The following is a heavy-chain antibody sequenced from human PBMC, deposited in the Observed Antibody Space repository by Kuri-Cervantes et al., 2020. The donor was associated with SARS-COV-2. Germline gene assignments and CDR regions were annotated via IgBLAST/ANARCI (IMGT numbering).Heavy chain of an antibody. Sequence: SETLSLTCTVSGGSISSYYWSWIRQPAGKGLEWIGRIYTSGSTNYNPSLKSRVTMSVDTSKNQFSLKLSSVTAVDTAVYYCARRDSSSWAIDYWGQGTLVTVSS. CDR1: GGSISSYY. CDR2: IYTSGST. CDR3: ARRDSSSWAIDY. J-gene: IGHJ4*02. V-gene: IGHV4-4*07. D-gene: IGHD6-13*01.